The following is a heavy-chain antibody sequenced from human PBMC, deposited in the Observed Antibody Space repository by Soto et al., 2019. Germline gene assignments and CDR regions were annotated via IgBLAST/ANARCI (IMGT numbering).Heavy chain of an antibody. CDR2: ISGKNGNT. V-gene: IGHV1-18*04. Sequence: QVQLVQSGVEVKKPGASVKVSCKASGYTFISHGISWVRQAPGQGLEGMGWISGKNGNTNYAQKLQGRVTLTTDTSKSTAYMELRSLRSDDTAVYYCARVSSSIVVVPDYGMDVWGQGTTVTVSS. CDR3: ARVSSSIVVVPDYGMDV. CDR1: GYTFISHG. J-gene: IGHJ6*02. D-gene: IGHD2-15*01.